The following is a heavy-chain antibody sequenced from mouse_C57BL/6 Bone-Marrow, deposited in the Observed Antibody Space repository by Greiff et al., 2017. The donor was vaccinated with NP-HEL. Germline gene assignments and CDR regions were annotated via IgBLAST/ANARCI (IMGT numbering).Heavy chain of an antibody. J-gene: IGHJ3*01. CDR1: GYTFTSYT. CDR2: INPSSGYT. CDR3: ARRHYSNWGFAY. D-gene: IGHD2-5*01. Sequence: VQLQQSGADLARPGASVKMSCKASGYTFTSYTMHWVKQRPGQGLEWIGYINPSSGYTKYNQKFKDKATLTADKSSSTAYMQLSSLTSEDSAVYYCARRHYSNWGFAYWGQGTLVTVSA. V-gene: IGHV1-4*01.